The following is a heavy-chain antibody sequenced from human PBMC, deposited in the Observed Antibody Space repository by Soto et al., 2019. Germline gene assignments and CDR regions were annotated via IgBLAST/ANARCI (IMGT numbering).Heavy chain of an antibody. V-gene: IGHV3-49*04. CDR1: GFTLGDYA. CDR2: IRSKAYGGTT. D-gene: IGHD6-13*01. Sequence: EVQLVESGGGLVQPGRSLRLSCTASGFTLGDYAMSWVRQAPGKGLEWVGFIRSKAYGGTTEYAASVKGRFTISRDDSKSIAYRQMNSLKTEDTAGYYCARMHALAAAGPFYFDYWGQGTLVTVSS. CDR3: ARMHALAAAGPFYFDY. J-gene: IGHJ4*02.